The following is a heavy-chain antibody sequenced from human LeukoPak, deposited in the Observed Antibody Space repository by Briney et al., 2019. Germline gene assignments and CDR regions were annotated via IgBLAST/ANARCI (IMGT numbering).Heavy chain of an antibody. Sequence: GGSLRLSCAASGFTFSTYWMHWVRQAPGKGLVWVSRINSDESSTTYADSVKGRFTISRDNAKNTLCLQMNSLRAEDTAVYYCAKSRRAYCSGGSCFGLWDYWGQGTLVTVSS. CDR1: GFTFSTYW. CDR2: INSDESST. J-gene: IGHJ4*02. D-gene: IGHD2-15*01. V-gene: IGHV3-74*01. CDR3: AKSRRAYCSGGSCFGLWDY.